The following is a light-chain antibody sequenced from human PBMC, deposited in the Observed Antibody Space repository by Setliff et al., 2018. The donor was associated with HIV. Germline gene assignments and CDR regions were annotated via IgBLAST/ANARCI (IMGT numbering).Light chain of an antibody. CDR1: SSDVGAYNY. V-gene: IGLV2-8*01. CDR2: DVS. J-gene: IGLJ2*01. CDR3: SSYAGSSTYVV. Sequence: QSALTQPPSASGSPGQSVTISCTGTSSDVGAYNYVSWYQKHPGKAPKLMIFDVSKRPSGVPDRFSGSKSGNTASLTVSGLQAEDEADYYCSSYAGSSTYVVFGGGTKGTVL.